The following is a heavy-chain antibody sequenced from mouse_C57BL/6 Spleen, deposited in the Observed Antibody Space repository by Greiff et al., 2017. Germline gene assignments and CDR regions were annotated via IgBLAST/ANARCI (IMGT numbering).Heavy chain of an antibody. J-gene: IGHJ3*01. D-gene: IGHD1-1*01. V-gene: IGHV5-17*01. CDR1: GFTFSDYG. CDR2: ISSGSSTI. CDR3: ARGIYYGSSYVAY. Sequence: EVKLMESGGGLVKPGGSLTLSCAASGFTFSDYGMHWVRQAPEKGLGWVAYISSGSSTIYYADTVKGRFTISRDNAKNTLFLQMTSLRSEDTAMYYCARGIYYGSSYVAYWGQGTLVTVSA.